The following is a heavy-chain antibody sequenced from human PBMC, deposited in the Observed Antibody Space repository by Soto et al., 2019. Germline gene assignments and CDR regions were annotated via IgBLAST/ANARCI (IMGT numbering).Heavy chain of an antibody. CDR2: INHSGST. Sequence: ASETLSLTCAVYGGSFSGYYWSWIRQPPGKGLEWIGEINHSGSTNYNPSLKSRVTISVDTSKNQFSLKLSSVTAADTAVYYCARHRPYYYGSGSYYFRTNYGMDVWGQGTTVTVSS. V-gene: IGHV4-34*01. J-gene: IGHJ6*02. D-gene: IGHD3-10*01. CDR1: GGSFSGYY. CDR3: ARHRPYYYGSGSYYFRTNYGMDV.